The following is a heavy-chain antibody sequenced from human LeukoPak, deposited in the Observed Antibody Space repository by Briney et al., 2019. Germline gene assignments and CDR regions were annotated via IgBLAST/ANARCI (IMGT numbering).Heavy chain of an antibody. CDR2: IYYSGST. J-gene: IGHJ6*02. V-gene: IGHV4-30-4*01. CDR3: SGGVREYYYYGMDV. CDR1: GGSISSGDYY. D-gene: IGHD2-8*02. Sequence: SETLSLTCTVSGGSISSGDYYWSWIRQPPGKGLEWIGYIYYSGSTYYNPSLKSRVTISVDTSKNQFSLKLSSVTAADTAVYYCSGGVREYYYYGMDVWGQGTTVTVSS.